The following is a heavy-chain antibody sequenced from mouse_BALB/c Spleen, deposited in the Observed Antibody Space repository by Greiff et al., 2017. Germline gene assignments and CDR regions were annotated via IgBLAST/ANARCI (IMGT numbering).Heavy chain of an antibody. Sequence: EVQLVESGGGLVQPGGSLRLSCATSGFTFTDYYMSWVRQTPGKGLEWLGFIRNKANGYKTEYSASVKGRFTIARDNTQSILYLQMNTLRAEDSATYYCARDKGGGLHCAMDDWGQGTSVTVSS. V-gene: IGHV7-3*02. CDR3: ARDKGGGLHCAMDD. CDR2: IRNKANGYKT. CDR1: GFTFTDYY. D-gene: IGHD1-1*02. J-gene: IGHJ4*01.